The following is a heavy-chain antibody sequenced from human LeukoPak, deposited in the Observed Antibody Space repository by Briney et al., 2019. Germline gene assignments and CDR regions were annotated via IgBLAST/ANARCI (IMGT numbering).Heavy chain of an antibody. J-gene: IGHJ4*02. CDR1: GYTFTSYG. CDR3: AREGYDFWSGYYEGAGFDY. Sequence: ASVKVSCKASGYTFTSYGISWVRQAPGQGLEWMGWISAYNGNTNYAQKLQGRVTMTTDTSTSTAYVELRSLRSDDTAVYYCAREGYDFWSGYYEGAGFDYWGQGTLVTVSS. D-gene: IGHD3-3*01. CDR2: ISAYNGNT. V-gene: IGHV1-18*01.